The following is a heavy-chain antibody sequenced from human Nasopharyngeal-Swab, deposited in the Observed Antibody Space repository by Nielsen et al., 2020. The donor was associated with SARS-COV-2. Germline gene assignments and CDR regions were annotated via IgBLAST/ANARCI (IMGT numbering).Heavy chain of an antibody. V-gene: IGHV3-23*01. D-gene: IGHD6-13*01. CDR3: AKYAGSWYYYYYYMDV. CDR2: ISGSGGST. CDR1: GFTFSSYA. Sequence: GGSLRLSCAASGFTFSSYAMSWVRQAPGKGLEWVSAISGSGGSTYYADSVKGRFTISGDNSKNTLYLQMNSLRAEDTAVYYCAKYAGSWYYYYYYMDVWGKGTTVTVSS. J-gene: IGHJ6*03.